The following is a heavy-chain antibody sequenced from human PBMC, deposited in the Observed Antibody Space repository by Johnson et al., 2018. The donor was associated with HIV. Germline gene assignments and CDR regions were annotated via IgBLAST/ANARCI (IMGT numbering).Heavy chain of an antibody. D-gene: IGHD3-22*01. CDR3: ARGRISVTEVDLRGGGFDI. CDR2: ISFDGSEE. CDR1: GLNFSDYG. V-gene: IGHV3-30*03. J-gene: IGHJ3*02. Sequence: QVQLVESGGGVVQPGRSVRLSCAVSGLNFSDYGMHWVRQAPGKGLEWVAVISFDGSEEYYADSVKGRFTVSRDNSKNTLYLQMNSRREEDTAVYHWARGRISVTEVDLRGGGFDIWGQGTMVTVSS.